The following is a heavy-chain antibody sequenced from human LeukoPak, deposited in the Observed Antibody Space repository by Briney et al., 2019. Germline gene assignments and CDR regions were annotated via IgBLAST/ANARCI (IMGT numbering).Heavy chain of an antibody. CDR3: ARDRDYYDSSSPVMDY. CDR1: GFTFSSYS. V-gene: IGHV3-21*01. CDR2: ISSSSSYI. D-gene: IGHD3-22*01. Sequence: PGGSLRLSCAASGFTFSSYSMNWVRQAPGKGLEWVSSISSSSSYIYYADSVKGRFTISRDNSKNTLYLQMNSLRAEDTAVYYCARDRDYYDSSSPVMDYWGQGTLVTVSS. J-gene: IGHJ4*02.